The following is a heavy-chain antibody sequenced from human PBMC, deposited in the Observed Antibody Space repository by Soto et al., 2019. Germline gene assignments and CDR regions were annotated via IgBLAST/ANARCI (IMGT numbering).Heavy chain of an antibody. Sequence: SVKVSCKASGGTFSSYSISWVLQAPGEGLEWMGGIIPIFGTANYAQKFQGRVTITADESTSTAYMELSSLRSEDTAVYYCARYCSSTSCYSDYYGMDVWGQGTTVTVSS. J-gene: IGHJ6*02. V-gene: IGHV1-69*13. CDR2: IIPIFGTA. D-gene: IGHD2-2*01. CDR3: ARYCSSTSCYSDYYGMDV. CDR1: GGTFSSYS.